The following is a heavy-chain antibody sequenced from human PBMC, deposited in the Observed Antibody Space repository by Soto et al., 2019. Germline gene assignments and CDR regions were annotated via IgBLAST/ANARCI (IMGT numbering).Heavy chain of an antibody. CDR3: ARSTYYYYSGMDV. J-gene: IGHJ6*02. CDR1: GGSISSYY. Sequence: QVQLQESGPGLVKPSETLSLTCTVSGGSISSYYWSWIRQPPGKGLEWIGYIYYSGNTNYNPSLKSRTTITVDTSKHQLPLNLSSVTAADTAVYYCARSTYYYYSGMDVWGQGTTVTVSS. CDR2: IYYSGNT. V-gene: IGHV4-59*08.